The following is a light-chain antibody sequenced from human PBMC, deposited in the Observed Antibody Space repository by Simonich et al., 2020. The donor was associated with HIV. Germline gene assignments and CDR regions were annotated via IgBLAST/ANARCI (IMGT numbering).Light chain of an antibody. V-gene: IGLV2-14*01. J-gene: IGLJ3*02. Sequence: ALPRPAPVSGPLGRRFTTSSTGTGSAFGGYTFVSWSQQPPGKAPKPMIFDVSKRPSGVSNRFSGSKSGNTASLTISGLQAEDEADYYCSSYTSSSTWVFGGGTKLTVL. CDR1: GSAFGGYTF. CDR3: SSYTSSSTWV. CDR2: DVS.